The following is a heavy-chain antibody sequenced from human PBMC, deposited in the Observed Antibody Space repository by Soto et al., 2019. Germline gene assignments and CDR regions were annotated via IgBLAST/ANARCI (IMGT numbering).Heavy chain of an antibody. CDR3: AREDPNYYDSSGYYYPDNWFDP. Sequence: SVKVSCKASGGTFSSYAISWVRQAPGQGLEWMGGIIPIFGTANYAQKFQGRVTITADESTSTAYMELSSLRSEDAAVYYCAREDPNYYDSSGYYYPDNWFDPWGQGTLVTVSS. D-gene: IGHD3-22*01. J-gene: IGHJ5*02. CDR2: IIPIFGTA. V-gene: IGHV1-69*13. CDR1: GGTFSSYA.